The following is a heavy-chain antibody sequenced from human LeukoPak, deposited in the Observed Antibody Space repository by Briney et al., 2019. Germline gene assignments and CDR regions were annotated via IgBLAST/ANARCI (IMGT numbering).Heavy chain of an antibody. J-gene: IGHJ4*02. CDR3: AKDRGASGDYYFDY. CDR1: GFTFSSYA. D-gene: IGHD4-17*01. Sequence: GGSLRLSCAASGFTFSSYAMSWVRQAPGKGLEWVSGISWNSGGIGYADSVKGRFTISRDNAKNSLYLQMNSLRAEDTALYYCAKDRGASGDYYFDYWGQGTLVTVSS. CDR2: ISWNSGGI. V-gene: IGHV3-9*01.